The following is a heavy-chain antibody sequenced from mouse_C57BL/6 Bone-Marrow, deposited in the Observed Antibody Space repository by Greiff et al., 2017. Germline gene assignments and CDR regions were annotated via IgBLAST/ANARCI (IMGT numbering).Heavy chain of an antibody. V-gene: IGHV5-6*01. CDR3: ARLGYYGSSYFDY. D-gene: IGHD1-1*01. Sequence: EVMLVESGGDLVKPGGSLKLSCAASGFTFSSYGMSWVRQTPDKRLEWVATLSSGGSYTYYPDSVKGRFTISRDNAKNTRYLQMSSLKSEDTAMYYCARLGYYGSSYFDYWGQGTTLTVSS. CDR1: GFTFSSYG. J-gene: IGHJ2*01. CDR2: LSSGGSYT.